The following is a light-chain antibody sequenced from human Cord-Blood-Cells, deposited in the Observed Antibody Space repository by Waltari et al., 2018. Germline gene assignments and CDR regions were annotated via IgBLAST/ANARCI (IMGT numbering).Light chain of an antibody. CDR3: QQRSNWPT. CDR1: QSVSSY. J-gene: IGKJ3*01. CDR2: DAS. Sequence: EIVLTPSPATLSLSPGERAPPSSRPSQSVSSYLAWYQQKPGQAPRLLIYDASNRATGIPARFSGSGSGTDFTLTISSLEPEDFAVYYCQQRSNWPTFGPGTKVDIK. V-gene: IGKV3-11*01.